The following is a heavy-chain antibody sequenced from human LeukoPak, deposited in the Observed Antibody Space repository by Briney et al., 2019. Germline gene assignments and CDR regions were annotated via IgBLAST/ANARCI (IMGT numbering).Heavy chain of an antibody. CDR1: GFSFTTSA. CDR3: ARDRGWEPRFDP. D-gene: IGHD1-26*01. Sequence: PGTSVKVSCKASGFSFTTSAMQWVRQARGQRLEWIGWIVVGSGHTRYAQKFQERITITRDMSTSTAYMQLSSLRSEDTAVYYCARDRGWEPRFDPWGQGTLVAVSS. CDR2: IVVGSGHT. V-gene: IGHV1-58*02. J-gene: IGHJ5*02.